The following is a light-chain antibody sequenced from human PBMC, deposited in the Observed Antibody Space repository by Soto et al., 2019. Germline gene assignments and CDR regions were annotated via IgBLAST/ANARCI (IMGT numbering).Light chain of an antibody. CDR2: EVT. V-gene: IGLV2-14*01. Sequence: QSVLTQPASVSGSPGQSITISCTGTSSDIGGYNYVSWYQHHPGKAPKLMIYEVTNRPSGVSNRFSGSKSGNTASLTISGLQAEDEAHHYCSSYTSSTTLMVFGGGTKLTVL. J-gene: IGLJ3*02. CDR3: SSYTSSTTLMV. CDR1: SSDIGGYNY.